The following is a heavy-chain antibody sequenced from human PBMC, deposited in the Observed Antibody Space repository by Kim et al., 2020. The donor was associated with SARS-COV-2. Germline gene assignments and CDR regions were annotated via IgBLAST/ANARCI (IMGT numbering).Heavy chain of an antibody. CDR3: AKDEARNGDYPFDY. V-gene: IGHV3-9*01. D-gene: IGHD4-17*01. Sequence: ADPVKGQLTISGDTAKNALYLQMNGLRAEDTALYYCAKDEARNGDYPFDYWGQGTLVTVSS. J-gene: IGHJ4*02.